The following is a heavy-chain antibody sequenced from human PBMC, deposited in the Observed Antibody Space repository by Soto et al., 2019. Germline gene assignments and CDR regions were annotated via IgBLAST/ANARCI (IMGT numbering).Heavy chain of an antibody. V-gene: IGHV3-23*01. D-gene: IGHD3-3*01. J-gene: IGHJ4*02. Sequence: GGSLRLSCAASGFTFSSYAMSWVRQAPGKGLEWVSAISGSGGSTYYADSVKGRFTISRDNSKNTLYLQMNSLRAEDTAVYYCARDWGYDFWSGYYTGLGGDYFGYWGQGTLVTVSS. CDR2: ISGSGGST. CDR3: ARDWGYDFWSGYYTGLGGDYFGY. CDR1: GFTFSSYA.